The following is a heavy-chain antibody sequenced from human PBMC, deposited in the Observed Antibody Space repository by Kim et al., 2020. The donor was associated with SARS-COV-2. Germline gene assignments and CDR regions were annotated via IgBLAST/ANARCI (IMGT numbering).Heavy chain of an antibody. CDR1: GYTFTRYE. CDR3: ATSPPYYYDSSGYYQFDY. J-gene: IGHJ4*01. D-gene: IGHD3-22*01. Sequence: ASVKVSCKASGYTFTRYEMNWVRQAPGQGLEWMGRINTNTGNPTYAQGFTGRFVFSLDTSVSTAYLQISSLKAEDSAVYYFATSPPYYYDSSGYYQFDYW. CDR2: INTNTGNP. V-gene: IGHV7-4-1*02.